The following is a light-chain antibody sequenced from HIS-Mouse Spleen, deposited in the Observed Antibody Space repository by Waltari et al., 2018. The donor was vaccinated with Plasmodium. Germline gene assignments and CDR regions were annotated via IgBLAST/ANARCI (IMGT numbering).Light chain of an antibody. V-gene: IGKV1-8*01. CDR3: QQYYSYLLT. CDR2: AAA. J-gene: IGKJ4*01. Sequence: AIRITQSPSSFSASTADRVTITFRASQGISSYLAWYQQKPGKAPKLLIYAAATLQSGVPSRFSGSGSGTDFTLTISCLQSEDFATYYCQQYYSYLLTFGGGTKVEIK. CDR1: QGISSY.